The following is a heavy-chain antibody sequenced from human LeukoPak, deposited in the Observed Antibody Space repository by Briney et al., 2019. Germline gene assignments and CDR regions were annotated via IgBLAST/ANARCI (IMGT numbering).Heavy chain of an antibody. CDR3: ARVARSGSSYPRYDAFDI. J-gene: IGHJ3*02. V-gene: IGHV3-30-3*01. D-gene: IGHD1-26*01. Sequence: GGSLRLSCAASGFTFSNYAMHWVRQAPGKGLEWVALISYDGSNKYYADSVKGRFTISRDNSKNTLYLKMNSLRAEDTAVYYCARVARSGSSYPRYDAFDIWGQGTMVTGSS. CDR1: GFTFSNYA. CDR2: ISYDGSNK.